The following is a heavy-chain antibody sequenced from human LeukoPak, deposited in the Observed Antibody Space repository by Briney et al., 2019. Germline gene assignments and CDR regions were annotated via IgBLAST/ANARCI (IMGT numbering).Heavy chain of an antibody. CDR2: INPNSGDT. D-gene: IGHD6-19*01. Sequence: ASVKVSCKTSGYTFTGYYMHWVRQAPGQGLEWMGWINPNSGDTNYAQKFHGRVTMTRDTSISTAYMELSRLRSDDTAVYYCARGGWSRGWFDPWGQGTLVTVSS. J-gene: IGHJ5*02. V-gene: IGHV1-2*02. CDR1: GYTFTGYY. CDR3: ARGGWSRGWFDP.